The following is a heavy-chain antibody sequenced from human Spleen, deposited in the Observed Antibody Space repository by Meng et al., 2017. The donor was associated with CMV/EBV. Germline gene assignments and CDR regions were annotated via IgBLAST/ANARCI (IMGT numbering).Heavy chain of an antibody. CDR1: GFTFSSHW. CDR3: AKKLAGPTYFFDY. D-gene: IGHD6-19*01. CDR2: INQDGSQK. J-gene: IGHJ4*02. Sequence: GGSLRLSCAASGFTFSSHWMTWVRQAPGEGLEWVANINQDGSQKNYVDSVKGRFTISRDNAKNSLFLQMNSLRAEDTAVYYCAKKLAGPTYFFDYWGQGTLVTVSS. V-gene: IGHV3-7*01.